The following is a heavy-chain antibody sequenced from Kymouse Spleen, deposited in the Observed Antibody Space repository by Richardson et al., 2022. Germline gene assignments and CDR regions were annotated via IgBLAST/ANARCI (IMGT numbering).Heavy chain of an antibody. V-gene: IGHV4-39*01. Sequence: QLQLQESGPGLVKPSETLSLTCTVSGGSISSSSYYWGWIRQPPGKGLEWIGSIYYSGSTYYNPSLKSRVTISVDTSKNQFSLKLSSVTAADTAVYYCARQYYGSGSYVYYYYYGMDVWGQGTTVTVSS. CDR3: ARQYYGSGSYVYYYYYGMDV. CDR2: IYYSGST. D-gene: IGHD3-10*01. J-gene: IGHJ6*02. CDR1: GGSISSSSYY.